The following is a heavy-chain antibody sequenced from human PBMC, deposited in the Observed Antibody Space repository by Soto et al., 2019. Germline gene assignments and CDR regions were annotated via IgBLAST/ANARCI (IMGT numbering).Heavy chain of an antibody. V-gene: IGHV3-48*03. CDR1: GFTFSSYE. J-gene: IGHJ6*02. Sequence: PGGSLRLSCAASGFTFSSYEMNWVRQAPGKGLEWVSYISSSGSTIYYADSVKGRFTISRDNAKNSLYLQMNSLRAEDTAVYYCARDPPRGIAAAGTYYYYGMDVWGQGTTVTVS. CDR2: ISSSGSTI. D-gene: IGHD6-13*01. CDR3: ARDPPRGIAAAGTYYYYGMDV.